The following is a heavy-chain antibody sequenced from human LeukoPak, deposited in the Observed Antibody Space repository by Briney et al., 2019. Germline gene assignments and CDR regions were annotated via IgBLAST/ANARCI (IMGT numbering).Heavy chain of an antibody. CDR2: IYYSGST. D-gene: IGHD3-22*01. J-gene: IGHJ4*02. V-gene: IGHV4-39*07. Sequence: GTLRLSCAASGFPFSSHGMSWVRQPPGKGLEWIGSIYYSGSTYYNPSLKSRVTISVDTSKNQFSLKLSSVTAADTAVYYCARDPSVYYYDSSGYPYYFDYWGQGTLVTVSS. CDR3: ARDPSVYYYDSSGYPYYFDY. CDR1: GFPFSSHGM.